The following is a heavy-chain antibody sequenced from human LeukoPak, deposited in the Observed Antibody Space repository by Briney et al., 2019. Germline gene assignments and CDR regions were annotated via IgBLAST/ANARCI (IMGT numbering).Heavy chain of an antibody. CDR2: IRYDGSKK. D-gene: IGHD2-2*01. J-gene: IGHJ6*03. CDR1: KFPFNGSG. V-gene: IGHV3-30*02. CDR3: AKARLGYCISTACPTDYDFYYYMDV. Sequence: PGGSLRLSCAASKFPFNGSGMHWARQAPGKGLEWVAFIRYDGSKKFYADSVKGRFTISRDNSKNTLYLQVSSLRADDTAIYYCAKARLGYCISTACPTDYDFYYYMDVWGKGTTVTVSS.